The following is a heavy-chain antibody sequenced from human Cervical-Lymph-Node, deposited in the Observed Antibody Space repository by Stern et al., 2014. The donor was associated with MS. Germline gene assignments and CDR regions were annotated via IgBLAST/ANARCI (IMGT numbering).Heavy chain of an antibody. D-gene: IGHD6-13*01. CDR1: GFTFSGYW. V-gene: IGHV3-7*01. Sequence: EVQLVESGGGLVQPGGSLRLSCEGSGFTFSGYWMSWVRQAPGKGLEWAANIKQDGSETYYVDSVKGRFTVSRDNAKNSLHLQMNSLRAEDTAVYYCATYPGSSWYVYYDMDVWGQGTTVTVSS. CDR3: ATYPGSSWYVYYDMDV. J-gene: IGHJ6*02. CDR2: IKQDGSET.